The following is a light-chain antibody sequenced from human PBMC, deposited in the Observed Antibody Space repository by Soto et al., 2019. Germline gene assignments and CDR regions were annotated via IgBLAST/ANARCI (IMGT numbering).Light chain of an antibody. Sequence: QSVLTQPPSASGTPGQRVTISCSGSSSNIGSKTVNWYQQLPGTVPKLLIYNSYQRPSGVPDRFSASKSGTSASLAISGLXXEDXADYYCSSWDASLNGYVFGTGTKLTVL. CDR1: SSNIGSKT. J-gene: IGLJ1*01. CDR3: SSWDASLNGYV. CDR2: NSY. V-gene: IGLV1-44*01.